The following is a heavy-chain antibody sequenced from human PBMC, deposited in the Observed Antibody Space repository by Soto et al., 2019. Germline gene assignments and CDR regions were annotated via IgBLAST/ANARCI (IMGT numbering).Heavy chain of an antibody. V-gene: IGHV1-18*04. CDR1: GYTFTSYY. CDR2: INAYNGNT. D-gene: IGHD3-10*01. CDR3: ARLLGGVIITYYMDV. Sequence: ASVKVSCKASGYTFTSYYMHWVRQAPGQGLEWMGWINAYNGNTNYAQKLQGRVTMTTDTSTSTAYMELRSLRSDDTAVYYCARLLGGVIITYYMDVWGKGTTVTVSS. J-gene: IGHJ6*03.